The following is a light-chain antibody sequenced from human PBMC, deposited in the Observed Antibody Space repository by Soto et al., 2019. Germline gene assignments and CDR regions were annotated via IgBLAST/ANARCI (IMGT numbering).Light chain of an antibody. J-gene: IGKJ2*01. CDR1: RGIGNY. Sequence: DIQMTQSPSSLSASVGDRVTITCRASRGIGNYLAWYQQKPGKVPKLLIYGASTLQSGVPSRFSGSGSGTDFTLTISSLQPEDVATYYCQMYNSAPRTFGQGTKLEIK. CDR2: GAS. V-gene: IGKV1-27*01. CDR3: QMYNSAPRT.